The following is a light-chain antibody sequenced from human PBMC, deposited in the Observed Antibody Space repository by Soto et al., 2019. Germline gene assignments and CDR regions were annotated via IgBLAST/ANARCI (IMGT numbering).Light chain of an antibody. Sequence: DIQMTQSPSTLSAFVGDTVTITCRASQNINNWLAWYQQKPGKAPKLLIYKASSLESGVPSKFSXSGSGTEXXXTISGLQPDDFATYYCQQYDTFSHTFGQGTKLEIK. V-gene: IGKV1-5*03. CDR2: KAS. CDR1: QNINNW. J-gene: IGKJ2*01. CDR3: QQYDTFSHT.